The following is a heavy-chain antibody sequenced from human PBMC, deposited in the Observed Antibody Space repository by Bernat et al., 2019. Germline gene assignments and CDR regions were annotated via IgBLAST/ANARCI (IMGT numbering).Heavy chain of an antibody. D-gene: IGHD5-24*01. CDR3: AREGQGITSFDY. V-gene: IGHV4-4*02. Sequence: QLQESGPGLVKPSGTLSLTCAVSGGSIGSSDWWSWFRQPPGKGREWIGEVHHSGRTNYNPSLKSRISITIDKSKNQVSLKLTSVTAADTAVYYCAREGQGITSFDYWGQGTLVTVSS. CDR2: VHHSGRT. J-gene: IGHJ4*02. CDR1: GGSIGSSDW.